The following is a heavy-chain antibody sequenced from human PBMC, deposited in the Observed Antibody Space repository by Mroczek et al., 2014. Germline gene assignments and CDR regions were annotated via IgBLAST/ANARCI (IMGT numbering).Heavy chain of an antibody. CDR1: GFTFSSYA. V-gene: IGHV3-30-3*01. Sequence: QVQLVESGGGVVQPGRSLRLSCAASGFTFSSYAMHWVRQAPGKGLEWVAVISYDGSNKYYADSVKGRFTISRDNSKNTLYLQMNSLRAEDTAVYYCARGVTTFDYWGQGTLVTVSS. CDR2: ISYDGSNK. D-gene: IGHD4-17*01. CDR3: ARGVTTFDY. J-gene: IGHJ4*02.